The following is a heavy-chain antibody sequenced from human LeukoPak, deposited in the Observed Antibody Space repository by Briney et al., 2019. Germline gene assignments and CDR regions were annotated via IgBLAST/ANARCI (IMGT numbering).Heavy chain of an antibody. D-gene: IGHD3-22*01. CDR3: ARGAYSYDSSGYYSAFDI. J-gene: IGHJ3*02. V-gene: IGHV4-30-4*08. Sequence: SQTLSLTGTVSGDSISSGDHYWSWIRQPPGKGLEWIGYIYYSGTTYYNPSLKSRVTISVDTSKNQFSLKLSSVTVADMAIYYCARGAYSYDSSGYYSAFDIWGQGTMVTVSS. CDR2: IYYSGTT. CDR1: GDSISSGDHY.